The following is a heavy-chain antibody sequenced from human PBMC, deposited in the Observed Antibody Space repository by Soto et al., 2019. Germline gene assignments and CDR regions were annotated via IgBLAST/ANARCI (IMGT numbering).Heavy chain of an antibody. Sequence: EVQLVESGGGLVQPGGSLKLSCAASGFTFSGSAMHWVRQASGKGLEWVGRIRSKANSYATAYAASVKGRFTISRDDSKNTAYLQMNSLKTEDTAVYYCARAEGDFDWLYWGQGTLVTVSS. V-gene: IGHV3-73*02. CDR1: GFTFSGSA. CDR2: IRSKANSYAT. J-gene: IGHJ4*02. CDR3: ARAEGDFDWLY. D-gene: IGHD3-9*01.